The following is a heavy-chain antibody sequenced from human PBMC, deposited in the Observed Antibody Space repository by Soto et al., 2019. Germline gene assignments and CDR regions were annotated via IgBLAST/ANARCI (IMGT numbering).Heavy chain of an antibody. D-gene: IGHD4-4*01. J-gene: IGHJ4*02. Sequence: GGSLRLSFAASGLFVSNTYMTWVRQAPGRGLEWVSYIYSGGDQHYADSVKGLFTISRDESTNTLRLQMNSLRVEDTATYYCATSYSYGDXWGQATLFTVSX. CDR1: GLFVSNTY. V-gene: IGHV3-53*01. CDR3: ATSYSYGDX. CDR2: IYSGGDQ.